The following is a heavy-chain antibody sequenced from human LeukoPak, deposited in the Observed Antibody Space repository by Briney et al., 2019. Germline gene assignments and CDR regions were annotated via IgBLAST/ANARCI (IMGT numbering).Heavy chain of an antibody. CDR1: GFTLSRYW. V-gene: IGHV3-7*05. CDR3: ARDGMGGIKAFDI. D-gene: IGHD3-10*01. J-gene: IGHJ3*02. CDR2: IKHDGSQK. Sequence: QPGGSLRLSCAASGFTLSRYWMSWVRQAPGRGLEWVANIKHDGSQKYYVDSVKGRITISRDNAKSSLYLQMTSLRAEDTAVYYCARDGMGGIKAFDIWGQGTMVTVSS.